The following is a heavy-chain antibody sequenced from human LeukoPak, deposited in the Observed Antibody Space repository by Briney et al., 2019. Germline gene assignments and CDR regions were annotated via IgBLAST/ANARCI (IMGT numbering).Heavy chain of an antibody. CDR2: ISHTPVT. D-gene: IGHD3-16*01. Sequence: SETLSLTCTVSGYSISSGYYWSWIRQTPGKRLEWIGSISHTPVTYHNPSPQSRVAMSVDTLKNQFSLSLRSVTAADTAIYYCGREGGRSQTSNWSQGTLVTVSS. J-gene: IGHJ4*02. CDR3: GREGGRSQTSN. CDR1: GYSISSGYY. V-gene: IGHV4-38-2*02.